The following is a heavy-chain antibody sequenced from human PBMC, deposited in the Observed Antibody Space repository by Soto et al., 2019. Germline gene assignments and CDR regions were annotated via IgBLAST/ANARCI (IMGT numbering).Heavy chain of an antibody. CDR1: EFTFSTYA. CDR2: ISGSGGGT. CDR3: AKPHREGYSTAFFHH. Sequence: EVQVLESGGGLVQPGGSLRLSCAASEFTFSTYAMSWVRQAPGKGLEWVSGISGSGGGTYYADSVKGRFTISRDNSKNTEYLQMNCLRAEDTAVYYCAKPHREGYSTAFFHHWGQGTLVTVSS. V-gene: IGHV3-23*01. J-gene: IGHJ4*02. D-gene: IGHD4-4*01.